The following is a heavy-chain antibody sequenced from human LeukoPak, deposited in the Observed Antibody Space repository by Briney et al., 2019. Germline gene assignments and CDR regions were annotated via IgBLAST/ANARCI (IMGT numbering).Heavy chain of an antibody. V-gene: IGHV3-21*01. D-gene: IGHD3-10*01. CDR2: ISSSSSYI. Sequence: GGSLRLSCAASGFTFSSYSMNWVRQAPGKGLEWVSSISSSSSYIYYADSVKGGFNISRENAKNSLYLQVNRLRGEDTAVYYCARDGRSYYCSGSYLGYYGMDVWGQGTTVTVSS. CDR1: GFTFSSYS. CDR3: ARDGRSYYCSGSYLGYYGMDV. J-gene: IGHJ6*02.